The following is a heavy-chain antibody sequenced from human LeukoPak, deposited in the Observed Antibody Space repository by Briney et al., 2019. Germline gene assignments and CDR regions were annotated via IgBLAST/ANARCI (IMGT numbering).Heavy chain of an antibody. CDR1: GFTFSNYA. Sequence: GGTLRLSCAASGFTFSNYAMSWVRQPPGKGLEWVSLISGSGDTTYYADSVKGRFTISRDNSKNTLYLQMNSLRAEDTAVYYCARGSYSYGWFDPWGQGTPVTVSS. CDR2: ISGSGDTT. CDR3: ARGSYSYGWFDP. D-gene: IGHD5-18*01. V-gene: IGHV3-23*01. J-gene: IGHJ5*02.